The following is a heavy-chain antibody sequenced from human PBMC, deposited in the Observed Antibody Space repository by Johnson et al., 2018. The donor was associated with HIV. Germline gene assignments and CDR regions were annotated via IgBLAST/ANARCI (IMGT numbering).Heavy chain of an antibody. CDR1: GFTFTNFW. V-gene: IGHV3-7*05. D-gene: IGHD6-13*01. Sequence: VQLVESGGGVVRPGGSLKLSCAASGFTFTNFWMSWVRQAPGKGLEWVADIKQDGSEKYYLDPVKGRFTISRDNYKNTLYLQMNSLRAEDTALYYCAKDLYSSSWTNDAFDIWGQGTMVTVSS. J-gene: IGHJ3*02. CDR3: AKDLYSSSWTNDAFDI. CDR2: IKQDGSEK.